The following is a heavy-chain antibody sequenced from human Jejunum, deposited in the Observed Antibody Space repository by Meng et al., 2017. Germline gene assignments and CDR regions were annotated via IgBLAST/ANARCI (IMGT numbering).Heavy chain of an antibody. CDR3: ARDKEGTRLDN. V-gene: IGHV3-33*04. D-gene: IGHD1-1*01. J-gene: IGHJ4*02. Sequence: EQLEELGGGVVQPERSLTLSCAESGLIFRTSGMRCVRQAPGKGIGWVAFKWSEGSAKYYADTVQGRFIISRDKSQNTVSLQMDSLRVEATAVYYCARDKEGTRLDNWGQGTLVTVSS. CDR2: KWSEGSAK. CDR1: GLIFRTSG.